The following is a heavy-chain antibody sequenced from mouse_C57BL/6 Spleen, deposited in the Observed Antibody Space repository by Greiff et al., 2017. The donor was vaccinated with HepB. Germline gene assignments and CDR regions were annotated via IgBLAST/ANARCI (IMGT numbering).Heavy chain of an antibody. V-gene: IGHV1-52*01. J-gene: IGHJ2*01. Sequence: QVQLQQPGAELVRPGSSVKLSCKASGYTFTSYWMHWVKQRPIQGLEWIGNIDPSDSETHYNQKFKDKATLTVDKSSSTAYMQLSSLTSEDSAVYYCASSNWEGYIDYWGQGTTLTVSS. D-gene: IGHD4-1*02. CDR1: GYTFTSYW. CDR2: IDPSDSET. CDR3: ASSNWEGYIDY.